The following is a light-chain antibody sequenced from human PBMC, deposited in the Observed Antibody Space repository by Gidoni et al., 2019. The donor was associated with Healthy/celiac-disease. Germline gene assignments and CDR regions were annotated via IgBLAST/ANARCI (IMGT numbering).Light chain of an antibody. CDR1: PSVSSY. Sequence: EIVLTQSPATLSLSPGERATLSCRVSPSVSSYLAWYQQKPGHAPRLLIYDASNRATGIPARFSGSGSGTVFTLTISSLEPEDFAVYYCQQRSNWPLTFGGGTKVEIK. CDR3: QQRSNWPLT. J-gene: IGKJ4*01. V-gene: IGKV3-11*01. CDR2: DAS.